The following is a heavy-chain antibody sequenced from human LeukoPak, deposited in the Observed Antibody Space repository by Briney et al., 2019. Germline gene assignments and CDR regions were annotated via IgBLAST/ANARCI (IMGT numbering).Heavy chain of an antibody. D-gene: IGHD3-10*01. V-gene: IGHV4-59*08. Sequence: SETLSLTCTVSGGSISSYYWSWIRQPPGKGLEWIGYIYYSGSTNYNSSLKSRVTISVDTSKNQFSLKLSSVTAADTAVYCCARQEGYYGSGSYGPFDYWGQGTLVTVSS. CDR1: GGSISSYY. CDR3: ARQEGYYGSGSYGPFDY. CDR2: IYYSGST. J-gene: IGHJ4*02.